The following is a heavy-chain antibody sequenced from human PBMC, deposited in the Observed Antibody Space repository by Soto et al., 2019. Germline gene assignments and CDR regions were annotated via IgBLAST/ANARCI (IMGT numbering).Heavy chain of an antibody. CDR2: IIPVLGVA. V-gene: IGHV1-69*02. J-gene: IGHJ4*02. CDR3: ARSSVAAAGTLGN. D-gene: IGHD6-13*01. CDR1: GGTLNSYT. Sequence: QVQLVQSGAEVKKPGSSVKVSCKASGGTLNSYTINWVRQAPGHGPEWLGRIIPVLGVANYAQTFQGRVTITADKSTSTVYMELTSLGSEDTAVYYCARSSVAAAGTLGNWGPGTLVTVSS.